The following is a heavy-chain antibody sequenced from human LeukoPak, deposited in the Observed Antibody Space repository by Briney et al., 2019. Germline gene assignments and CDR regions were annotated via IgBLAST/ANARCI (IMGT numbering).Heavy chain of an antibody. J-gene: IGHJ5*02. CDR2: IDWNGNT. V-gene: IGHV4-59*01. CDR1: GASISGYF. D-gene: IGHD6-19*01. CDR3: ARVGRKNGGGWPSNWFHP. Sequence: SETLSLTCTVSGASISGYFWSWIRQPPGKGPEWIGYIDWNGNTNYNPSLKSRLTISVDTSNNQFSLKVRSVTAADTAVYYCARVGRKNGGGWPSNWFHPWGQGTLVTVSS.